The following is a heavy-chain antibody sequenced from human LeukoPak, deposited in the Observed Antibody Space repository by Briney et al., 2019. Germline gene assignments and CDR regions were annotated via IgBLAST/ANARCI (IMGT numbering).Heavy chain of an antibody. CDR2: ISCNSGSI. J-gene: IGHJ4*02. Sequence: GGSLRLSCAASGFTFDDYAMHWVRQAPGKGLEWVSGISCNSGSIDYADSVKGRFTISRDNAKNSLYLQMNSLRAEDTALYYCAKGPGTYYYDSSGYYFPDYWGQGTLVTVSS. CDR3: AKGPGTYYYDSSGYYFPDY. D-gene: IGHD3-22*01. CDR1: GFTFDDYA. V-gene: IGHV3-9*01.